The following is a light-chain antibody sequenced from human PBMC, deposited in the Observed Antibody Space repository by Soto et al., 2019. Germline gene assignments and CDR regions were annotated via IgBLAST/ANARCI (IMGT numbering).Light chain of an antibody. V-gene: IGKV1-33*01. CDR2: DAS. CDR1: QDISNY. Sequence: DIQMTQSPSSLSASVGDRVTITCQASQDISNYLNWYQQKPGKAPKLLIYDASNLETGVPSRFSGSGSGTDFTFTISSLQPEDIATYYCQQYDKLPRSINFGPGTKVDIK. J-gene: IGKJ3*01. CDR3: QQYDKLPRSIN.